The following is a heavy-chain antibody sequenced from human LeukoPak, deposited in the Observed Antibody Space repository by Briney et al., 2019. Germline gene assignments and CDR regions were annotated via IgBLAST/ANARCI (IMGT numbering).Heavy chain of an antibody. CDR2: ISSSSSYI. CDR1: GFTFSSYS. CDR3: ARDRESPYGDYFDGAFDI. Sequence: GGSLRLSCAASGFTFSSYSMNWVRQAPGKGLEWVSSISSSSSYIYYADSVKGRFTISRDNAKNSLYLQMNSLRAEDTAVYYCARDRESPYGDYFDGAFDIWGRGTMVTVSS. D-gene: IGHD4-17*01. J-gene: IGHJ3*02. V-gene: IGHV3-21*01.